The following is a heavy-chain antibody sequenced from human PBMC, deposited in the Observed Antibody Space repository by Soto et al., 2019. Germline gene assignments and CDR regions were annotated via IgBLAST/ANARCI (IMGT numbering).Heavy chain of an antibody. D-gene: IGHD1-26*01. J-gene: IGHJ4*02. Sequence: GGSLRLSCAASGFTVRGTYISWVRQAPGRGLEWVSVIYSGDNTYYAGSVKGRFTISRDNSKNTVFLQMNSLRAEDTAVYHCARDREVGGLDYWGPGTLVTVSS. CDR3: ARDREVGGLDY. V-gene: IGHV3-53*01. CDR1: GFTVRGTY. CDR2: IYSGDNT.